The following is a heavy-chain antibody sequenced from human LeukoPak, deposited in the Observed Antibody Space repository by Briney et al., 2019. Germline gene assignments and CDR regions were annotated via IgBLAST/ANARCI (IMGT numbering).Heavy chain of an antibody. CDR2: ISWNSGSM. J-gene: IGHJ4*02. CDR3: EKDRGTMITFGGVIVL. CDR1: GFTFDDYA. Sequence: PGRSLRLSCAASGFTFDDYAMHWVRQAPGKGLEWVSGISWNSGSMGYADSVKGRFTISRDNAKNYLYLQMNSLRAEDTALYYCEKDRGTMITFGGVIVLWGQGTLVTVSS. V-gene: IGHV3-9*01. D-gene: IGHD3-16*02.